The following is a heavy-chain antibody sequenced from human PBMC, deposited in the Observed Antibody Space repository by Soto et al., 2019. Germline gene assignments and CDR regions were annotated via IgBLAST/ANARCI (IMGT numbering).Heavy chain of an antibody. CDR2: IYSGGST. CDR3: GRGVITRAYYYMDV. CDR1: GFTVSSNY. J-gene: IGHJ6*03. Sequence: GGSLRLSCAASGFTVSSNYMSWVRQAPGKGLEWVSVIYSGGSTYYADSVKGRFTISRDNSKNTLYHQMNSLRAEATAVYYCGRGVITRAYYYMDVWGKGTTVTVS. V-gene: IGHV3-66*01. D-gene: IGHD3-22*01.